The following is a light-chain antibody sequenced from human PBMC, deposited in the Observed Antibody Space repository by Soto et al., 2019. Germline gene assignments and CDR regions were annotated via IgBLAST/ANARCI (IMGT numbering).Light chain of an antibody. Sequence: DIQMTQSPSTLSASVGDRVTITCRASQSISSWLAWYQQKPGQAPKLLVYDASSLESGVSSRFSGSGSGTEFTLTISSLQPDEFATYYCQQYHTYCTFGQGTKVDI. CDR1: QSISSW. CDR3: QQYHTYCT. J-gene: IGKJ1*01. V-gene: IGKV1-5*01. CDR2: DAS.